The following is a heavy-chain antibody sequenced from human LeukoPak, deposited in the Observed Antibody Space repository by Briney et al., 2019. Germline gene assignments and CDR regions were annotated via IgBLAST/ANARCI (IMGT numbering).Heavy chain of an antibody. CDR2: ISSGSSYR. J-gene: IGHJ4*02. V-gene: IGHV3-21*01. Sequence: GGSLRLSCAASGFTFSSNAMSWVRQAPGKGLEWVSSISSGSSYRYYADSVKGRFTISRDNAKNSLYLQMNSLRAEDTAVYYCVRDYGEYYYDSSGYYGGFDYGGEGRLVTVSS. CDR3: VRDYGEYYYDSSGYYGGFDY. CDR1: GFTFSSNA. D-gene: IGHD3-22*01.